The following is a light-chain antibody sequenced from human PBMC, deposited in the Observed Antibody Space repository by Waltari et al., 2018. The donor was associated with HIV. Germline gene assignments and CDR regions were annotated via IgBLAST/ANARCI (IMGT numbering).Light chain of an antibody. V-gene: IGKV3-11*01. J-gene: IGKJ1*01. CDR1: QSVSDY. CDR2: DAS. CDR3: QQRSKWPPPWT. Sequence: EIVLTQSPATLSLSPGERATLSCRASQSVSDYLAWYQQKRGQAPRLLIYDASNRATCIPARFSGSGSGTDFTLTISSLEPEDFAVYYCQQRSKWPPPWTFGQGTKVEI.